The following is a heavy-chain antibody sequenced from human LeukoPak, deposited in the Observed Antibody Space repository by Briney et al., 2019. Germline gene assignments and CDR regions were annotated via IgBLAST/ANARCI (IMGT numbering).Heavy chain of an antibody. CDR2: IIPIFGTA. CDR1: GYSFTDYY. D-gene: IGHD3-3*01. CDR3: ASSITIFGGTIDY. V-gene: IGHV1-69*05. Sequence: SVKVSCKTSGYSFTDYYMHWVRQAPGQGHEWMGGIIPIFGTANYAQKFQGRVTITTDESTSTAYMELSSLRSEDTAVYYCASSITIFGGTIDYWGQGTLVTVSS. J-gene: IGHJ4*02.